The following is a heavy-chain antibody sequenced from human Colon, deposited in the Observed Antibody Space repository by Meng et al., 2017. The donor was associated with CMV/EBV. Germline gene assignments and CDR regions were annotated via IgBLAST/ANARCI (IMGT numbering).Heavy chain of an antibody. V-gene: IGHV3-53*01. CDR1: GHSVSSAY. J-gene: IGHJ6*02. CDR2: IYSVGSP. CDR3: ARDAVYDGMDV. Sequence: GGSLRLSCEEYGHSVSSAYMAWVRQAPGKGLEWVSIIYSVGSPSYAGSVKGRFTVSRDIPKNIVYLQMTSLRVEDTAVYYCARDAVYDGMDVWGQGTTVTVSS. D-gene: IGHD6-19*01.